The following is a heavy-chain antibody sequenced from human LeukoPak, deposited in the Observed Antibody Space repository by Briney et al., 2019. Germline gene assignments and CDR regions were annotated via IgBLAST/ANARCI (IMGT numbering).Heavy chain of an antibody. V-gene: IGHV3-23*01. CDR2: ISGSGGST. J-gene: IGHJ4*02. CDR3: AKVSAQGGPYSSSWYYFDY. Sequence: PGGSLRLSCAASGFTFSSYAMSWVRQAPGKGLEWVSAISGSGGSTYYADSVKGRFTISRDNSKNTLYLQMNSLRAEDTAVYYCAKVSAQGGPYSSSWYYFDYWGQGTLVTVSS. CDR1: GFTFSSYA. D-gene: IGHD6-13*01.